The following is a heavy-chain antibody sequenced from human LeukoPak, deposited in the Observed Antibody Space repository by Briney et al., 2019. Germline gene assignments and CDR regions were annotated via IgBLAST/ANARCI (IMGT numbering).Heavy chain of an antibody. D-gene: IGHD3-3*01. J-gene: IGHJ4*02. CDR3: ARVALPGVYYFDY. Sequence: SETLSLTCTVSGGSISSYYWSWIRQPPGKGLEWIGYIYHTGSTSYNPSLKGRVTISVDTSKNQFSLKLSSLTAADTAVYYCARVALPGVYYFDYWGQGTLVTASS. CDR1: GGSISSYY. V-gene: IGHV4-59*12. CDR2: IYHTGST.